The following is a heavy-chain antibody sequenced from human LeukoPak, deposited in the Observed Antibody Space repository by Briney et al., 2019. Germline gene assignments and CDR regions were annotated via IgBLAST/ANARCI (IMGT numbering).Heavy chain of an antibody. J-gene: IGHJ4*02. V-gene: IGHV1-18*01. CDR1: GYTFTSNG. CDR3: ARDKTGITMIVGGEFDY. CDR2: ISGYNGNT. Sequence: GASVKVSCKASGYTFTSNGISWVRQAPGQGLEWMGWISGYNGNTNYAQRFQGRVTMTTDTSTSTAYMELSSLRSEDTAVYYCARDKTGITMIVGGEFDYWGQGTLVTVSS. D-gene: IGHD3-22*01.